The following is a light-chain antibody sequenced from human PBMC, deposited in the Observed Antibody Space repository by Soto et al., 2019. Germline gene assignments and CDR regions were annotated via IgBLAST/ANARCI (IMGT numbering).Light chain of an antibody. CDR3: QQRTDRPPWT. J-gene: IGKJ1*01. CDR2: GAS. CDR1: QSVSSSH. V-gene: IGKV3D-20*02. Sequence: EIVLTQSPGTLSLSPGERATLSCRAIQSVSSSHLAWYQQKSGQAPRLLISGASSRATGIPDRFTGSGSGTDFTLSISSLEPEDFAVYYCQQRTDRPPWTFGQGTKVDIK.